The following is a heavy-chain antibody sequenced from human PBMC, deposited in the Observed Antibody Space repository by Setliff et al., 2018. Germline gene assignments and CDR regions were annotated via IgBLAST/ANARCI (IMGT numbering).Heavy chain of an antibody. D-gene: IGHD2-15*01. J-gene: IGHJ4*02. V-gene: IGHV1-69*06. CDR3: ARDGAYCSGGSCYFFDY. CDR1: GGMSGTYS. Sequence: SVKVSCKASGGMSGTYSISWVRQAPGQGLEWIGAIIPIFGTPNYAQNFQDRVTITADISTTTVFMEMSSLRSDDTAVYYCARDGAYCSGGSCYFFDYWGPGTPVTVSS. CDR2: IIPIFGTP.